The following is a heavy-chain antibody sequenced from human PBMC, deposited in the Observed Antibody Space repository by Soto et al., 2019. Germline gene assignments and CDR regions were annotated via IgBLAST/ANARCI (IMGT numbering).Heavy chain of an antibody. V-gene: IGHV3-11*01. D-gene: IGHD2-15*01. CDR3: ARRYCSGGSCYSGVDY. Sequence: PGGSLRLSCAASGFTFSDYYMSWIRQAPGKGLEWVSYISSIGSTIYYADSVKGRFTISRDNAKNSLYLQMNSLRAEDTAVYYCARRYCSGGSCYSGVDYWGQGTLVTVSS. CDR2: ISSIGSTI. J-gene: IGHJ4*02. CDR1: GFTFSDYY.